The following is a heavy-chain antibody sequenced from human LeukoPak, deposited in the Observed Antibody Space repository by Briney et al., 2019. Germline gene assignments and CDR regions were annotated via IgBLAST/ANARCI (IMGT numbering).Heavy chain of an antibody. Sequence: PGGSLRLSCAASGFTLDDYAMHWVRQAPGKGLEWVSGISWNSGAIGYTDSVKGRFTISRDNSKNTLYLQMNSLRAEDTAVYYCARDLVGAEDYWGQGTLVTVSS. V-gene: IGHV3-9*01. CDR3: ARDLVGAEDY. D-gene: IGHD1-26*01. CDR1: GFTLDDYA. J-gene: IGHJ4*02. CDR2: ISWNSGAI.